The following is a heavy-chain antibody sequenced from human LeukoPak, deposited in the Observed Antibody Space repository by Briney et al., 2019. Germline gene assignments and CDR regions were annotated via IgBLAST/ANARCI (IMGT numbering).Heavy chain of an antibody. D-gene: IGHD5-18*01. V-gene: IGHV4-30-2*01. J-gene: IGHJ4*02. CDR3: VRQPRSVDSTMNGDF. CDR2: IYHSAST. Sequence: PSETLSLTCTVSGGSISSGGYYWSWIRQPPGKGLEWIGYIYHSASTYYNPSLKSRVTISVDRSNKQFSLTLSSVTAADTAVYYCVRQPRSVDSTMNGDFWGQGSLVTVSS. CDR1: GGSISSGGYY.